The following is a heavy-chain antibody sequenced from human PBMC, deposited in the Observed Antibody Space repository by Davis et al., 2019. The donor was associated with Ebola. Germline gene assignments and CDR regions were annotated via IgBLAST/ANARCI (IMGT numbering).Heavy chain of an antibody. CDR2: IYYSGST. CDR1: GGSISSYY. J-gene: IGHJ6*02. CDR3: ARLITIFGVVGV. Sequence: MPSETLSLTCTVSGGSISSYYWSWIRQPPGKGLEWIGYIYYSGSTNYNPSLKSRVTISVDTSKNQFSLKLSSVTAADTAVYYCARLITIFGVVGVWGQGTTVTVSS. V-gene: IGHV4-59*08. D-gene: IGHD3-3*01.